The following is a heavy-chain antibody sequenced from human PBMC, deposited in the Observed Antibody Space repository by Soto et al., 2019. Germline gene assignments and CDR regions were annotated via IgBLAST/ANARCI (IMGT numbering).Heavy chain of an antibody. V-gene: IGHV3-66*01. J-gene: IGHJ6*02. CDR3: ARSRDSSQRIYYYYYYGMDV. CDR2: IYSGGST. Sequence: PGGSLRLSCAASGFTVSSNYMSWVGQAPGKGLEWVSVIYSGGSTYYADSVKGRFTISRDNSKNTLYLQMNSLRAEDTAVYYCARSRDSSQRIYYYYYYGMDVWGQGTTVTVSS. CDR1: GFTVSSNY. D-gene: IGHD6-13*01.